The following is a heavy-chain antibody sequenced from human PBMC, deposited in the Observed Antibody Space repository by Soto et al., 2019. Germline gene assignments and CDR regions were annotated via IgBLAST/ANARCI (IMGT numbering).Heavy chain of an antibody. CDR2: IYYSGST. Sequence: QVQLQESGPGLVKPSETLSLTCTVSGGSISSYYWSWIRQPPGKGLEWIGYIYYSGSTNYNPSLKRRVTISVDTSKNQFSLKLSSVTAADTAVYYCARDRPTYYDILTGYDIWGQGTLVTVSS. CDR3: ARDRPTYYDILTGYDI. J-gene: IGHJ4*02. CDR1: GGSISSYY. V-gene: IGHV4-59*01. D-gene: IGHD3-9*01.